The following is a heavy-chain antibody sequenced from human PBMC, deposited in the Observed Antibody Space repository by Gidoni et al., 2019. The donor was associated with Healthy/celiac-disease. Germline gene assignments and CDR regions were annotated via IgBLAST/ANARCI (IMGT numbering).Heavy chain of an antibody. CDR3: ARDNGDSSGYYYVGAFDI. CDR1: GFTFSSYG. V-gene: IGHV3-33*01. D-gene: IGHD3-22*01. CDR2: IWYDGSNK. Sequence: QVQLVESGGGVVQPGRSLRLSCAASGFTFSSYGMHWVGQAPGKGLEWVAVIWYDGSNKYYADSVKGRFTISRDNSKNTLYLQMNSLRAEDTAVYYCARDNGDSSGYYYVGAFDIWGQGTMVTVSS. J-gene: IGHJ3*02.